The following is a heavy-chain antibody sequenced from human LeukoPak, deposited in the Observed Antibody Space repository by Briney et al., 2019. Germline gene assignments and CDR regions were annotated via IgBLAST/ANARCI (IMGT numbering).Heavy chain of an antibody. CDR3: ARDDQISGWCSF. V-gene: IGHV3-23*01. CDR2: ISGSGGST. CDR1: GFTFSSYA. D-gene: IGHD6-19*01. Sequence: GGSLRLSCAASGFTFSSYAMSWVRQAPGKGLEWVSAISGSGGSTYYADSVKGRFTISRDNSKSSLYLEMSSLRVEDTAVYYCARDDQISGWCSFWGQGTLVTVSS. J-gene: IGHJ1*01.